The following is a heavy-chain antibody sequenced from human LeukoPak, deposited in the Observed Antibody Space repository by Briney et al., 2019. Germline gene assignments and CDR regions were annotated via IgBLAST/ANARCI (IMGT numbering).Heavy chain of an antibody. J-gene: IGHJ4*02. CDR1: GYSFTSYW. V-gene: IGHV5-51*01. Sequence: GESLKISCKGSGYSFTSYWIGWVRQMPGKGLEWMGIIYPGDSDTRYSPSFQGQVTILADKSISTAYLQWSSLKASDTAMYYCARAPLCSGGSCYSEYYFDYWGQGTLVTVSS. D-gene: IGHD2-15*01. CDR2: IYPGDSDT. CDR3: ARAPLCSGGSCYSEYYFDY.